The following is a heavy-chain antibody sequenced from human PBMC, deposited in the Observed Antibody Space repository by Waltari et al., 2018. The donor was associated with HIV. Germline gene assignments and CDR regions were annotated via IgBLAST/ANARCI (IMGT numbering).Heavy chain of an antibody. CDR2: MFDSGRT. J-gene: IGHJ5*02. CDR3: ARQAYYYGSGSANWFDP. D-gene: IGHD3-10*01. Sequence: QLQLQESGPGLVKPSETLSLICSISGGSINSTSYYWGWIRQPPGKGLEWIGSMFDSGRTYYNPSLKSRVTISVDTSKNQFSLKLSSVTAADTALYYCARQAYYYGSGSANWFDPWGQGTLVTVSS. V-gene: IGHV4-39*01. CDR1: GGSINSTSYY.